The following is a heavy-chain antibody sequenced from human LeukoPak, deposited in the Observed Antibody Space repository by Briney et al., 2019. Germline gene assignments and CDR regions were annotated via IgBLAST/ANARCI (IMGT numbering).Heavy chain of an antibody. Sequence: PGGSLRLSCAASGFTFEDYAMHWVRQAPGKGLEWVSGISWNSDNIGYADSVKGRFTISRDNSKNTLYLQMNSLRAEDTAVYYCAKDIIAAAGTGLDYWGQGTLVTVSS. J-gene: IGHJ4*02. CDR2: ISWNSDNI. V-gene: IGHV3-9*01. D-gene: IGHD6-13*01. CDR1: GFTFEDYA. CDR3: AKDIIAAAGTGLDY.